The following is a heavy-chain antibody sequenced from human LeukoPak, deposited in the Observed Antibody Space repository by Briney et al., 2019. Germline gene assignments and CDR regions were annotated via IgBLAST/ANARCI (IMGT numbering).Heavy chain of an antibody. CDR3: ARVGGSPRGSYYPEYNWFDP. CDR2: IYTSGST. D-gene: IGHD1-26*01. Sequence: SETLSLTCTVSGGSISSYYWSWIRQPAGKGLEWIGRIYTSGSTNYNPSLKSRVTMSVDTSKNQFSLKLSSVTAADTAVYYCARVGGSPRGSYYPEYNWFDPWGQGTLVTVSS. J-gene: IGHJ5*02. V-gene: IGHV4-4*07. CDR1: GGSISSYY.